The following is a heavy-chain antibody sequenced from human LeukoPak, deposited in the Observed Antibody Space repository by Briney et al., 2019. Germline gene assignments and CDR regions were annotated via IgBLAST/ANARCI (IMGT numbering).Heavy chain of an antibody. CDR2: INPNSGGT. V-gene: IGHV1-2*02. Sequence: ASVTVSCKASGYTFTGYYMHWVRQAPGQGREWMGWINPNSGGTNYAQKFQGRVTMTRDTSISTAYMELSRLRSDDTAVYYCARLGKQQLLYYFDYWGQGTLVTVSS. D-gene: IGHD6-13*01. J-gene: IGHJ4*02. CDR3: ARLGKQQLLYYFDY. CDR1: GYTFTGYY.